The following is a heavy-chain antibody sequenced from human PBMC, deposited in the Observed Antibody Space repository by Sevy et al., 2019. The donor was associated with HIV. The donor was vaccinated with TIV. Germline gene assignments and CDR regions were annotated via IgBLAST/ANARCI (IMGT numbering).Heavy chain of an antibody. CDR1: GFTFSSYS. D-gene: IGHD2-15*01. V-gene: IGHV3-21*01. CDR3: ARDGREDIVVVVAATGHFDY. CDR2: ISSSSSYI. Sequence: GGSLRLSCAASGFTFSSYSMNWVRQAPGKGLEWVSSISSSSSYIYYADSVKGRFTISRDNAKNSLYLQMNSLRAEDTAVYYCARDGREDIVVVVAATGHFDYWGQGTLVTVSS. J-gene: IGHJ4*02.